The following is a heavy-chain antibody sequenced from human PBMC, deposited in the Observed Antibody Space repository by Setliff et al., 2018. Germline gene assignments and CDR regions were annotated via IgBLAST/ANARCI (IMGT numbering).Heavy chain of an antibody. CDR1: GFTFSAHY. Sequence: GSLRLSCAASGFTFSAHYMDWLRQAPGKGLEWVGNIGHTGSINYNPSLKSRVTISMDTYKNQFSLKLNSVTAADMAVYYCAREQWLDPPGYYYMDVWAKGTTVTVSS. CDR3: AREQWLDPPGYYYMDV. V-gene: IGHV4-34*01. J-gene: IGHJ6*03. CDR2: IGHTGSI. D-gene: IGHD6-19*01.